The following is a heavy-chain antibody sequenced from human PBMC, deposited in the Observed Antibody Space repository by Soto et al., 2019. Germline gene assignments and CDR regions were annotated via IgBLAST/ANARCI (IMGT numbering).Heavy chain of an antibody. CDR3: ARPTYYYDSSGPPAY. CDR1: WVTFGGFG. CDR2: ISYDGNNK. D-gene: IGHD3-22*01. V-gene: IGHV3-30*03. Sequence: PWGALRLSQGAPWVTFGGFGMPRVPQAPSKGLEWVAVISYDGNNKYYADSVKGRFTISRDNSKNTLYLQMNSLRAEDTAVYYCARPTYYYDSSGPPAYWGQGTLVTVSS. J-gene: IGHJ4*02.